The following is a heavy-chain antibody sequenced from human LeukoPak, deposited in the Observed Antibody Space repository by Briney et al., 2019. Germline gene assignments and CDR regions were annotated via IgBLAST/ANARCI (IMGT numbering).Heavy chain of an antibody. J-gene: IGHJ4*02. CDR2: VSSDGATT. D-gene: IGHD2-15*01. CDR3: ARAVGGLLDY. CDR1: GFTISNYW. Sequence: GGSQRLSCAVSGFTISNYWIHWVRQAPGKGLVWVSLVSSDGATTTYADSVKGRFTISRDNVKSTVYLQMSSLRAEDTAVYYCARAVGGLLDYWGQGTLVTVSS. V-gene: IGHV3-74*01.